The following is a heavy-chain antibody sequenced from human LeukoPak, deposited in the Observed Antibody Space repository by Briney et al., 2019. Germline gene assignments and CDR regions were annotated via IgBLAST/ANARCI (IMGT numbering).Heavy chain of an antibody. J-gene: IGHJ6*02. CDR2: IWYDGSNK. CDR3: AKDIWQQLAIYYYYYGMDV. D-gene: IGHD6-13*01. V-gene: IGHV3-33*06. CDR1: GFTFSSYG. Sequence: PGRSLRLSCAASGFTFSSYGMHWVRQAPGKGLEWVAVIWYDGSNKYYADSVKGRFTISRDNSKNTLYLQMNSLRAEDTAVYYCAKDIWQQLAIYYYYYGMDVWGQGTTVTVSS.